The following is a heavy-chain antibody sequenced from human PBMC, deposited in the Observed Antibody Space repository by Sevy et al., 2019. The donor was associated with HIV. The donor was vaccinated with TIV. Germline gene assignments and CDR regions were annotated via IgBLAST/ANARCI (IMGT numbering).Heavy chain of an antibody. J-gene: IGHJ6*02. CDR3: ASGGYGDFWSYEYYYHGMDV. Sequence: ASVKVSCEASGYTFTSYDINWVRQATGQGLEWMGWMSPNSGATGFAQKFQGRVTLTRNTSISTAYMEVSSLRSEDTAVYYCASGGYGDFWSYEYYYHGMDVWGQGTTVTVSS. CDR2: MSPNSGAT. V-gene: IGHV1-8*01. CDR1: GYTFTSYD. D-gene: IGHD3-3*01.